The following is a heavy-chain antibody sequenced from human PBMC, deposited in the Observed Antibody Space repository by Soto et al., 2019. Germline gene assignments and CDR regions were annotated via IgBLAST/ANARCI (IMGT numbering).Heavy chain of an antibody. D-gene: IGHD3-10*01. V-gene: IGHV1-18*04. Sequence: SVKLACKSSGYTFTSYGISWVRQAPGQGLEWMGWISAYNGNTNYAQKLQGRVTMTTDTSTSTAYMELRSLRSDDTAVYYCARKSDYYGSGSDYNVLNAVEVWG. J-gene: IGHJ3*01. CDR2: ISAYNGNT. CDR3: ARKSDYYGSGSDYNVLNAVEV. CDR1: GYTFTSYG.